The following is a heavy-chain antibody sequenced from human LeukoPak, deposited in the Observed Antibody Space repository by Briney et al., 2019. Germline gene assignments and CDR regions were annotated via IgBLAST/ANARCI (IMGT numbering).Heavy chain of an antibody. CDR2: ISYDGSNN. D-gene: IGHD4-17*01. Sequence: GGSLRLSCAAWGFTFSSYAMQGVRQAQGKGGEGVAVISYDGSNNVYADSVKGRFTFSRDNSKNTLYLQMNSLRAEETAVYYCARGTVTSRTWYFDLWGRGTLVTVSS. V-gene: IGHV3-30*04. CDR3: ARGTVTSRTWYFDL. CDR1: GFTFSSYA. J-gene: IGHJ2*01.